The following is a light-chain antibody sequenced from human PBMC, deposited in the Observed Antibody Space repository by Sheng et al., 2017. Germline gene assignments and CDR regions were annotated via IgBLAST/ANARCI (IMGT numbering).Light chain of an antibody. V-gene: IGLV2-14*03. CDR1: TSDVGGYNH. J-gene: IGLJ2*01. CDR2: DVI. Sequence: QSALTQPASVSGSPGQSITISCTGTTSDVGGYNHVSWYQQHPGKAPKLMISDVIHRPSWVSNRFSGSKSGNTASLTISGLQTEDDAHYYCNSFPTTGSLHVIFGGGTKLTVL. CDR3: NSFPTTGSLHVI.